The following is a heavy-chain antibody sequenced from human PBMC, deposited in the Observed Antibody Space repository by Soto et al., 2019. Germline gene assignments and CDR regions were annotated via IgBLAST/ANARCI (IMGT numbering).Heavy chain of an antibody. J-gene: IGHJ6*02. CDR3: ARDTVRGYNTYYYYGMDV. Sequence: SETLSLTCTVSGGSISSGGYYWSWIRQHPGKGLEWIGYIYYRGSTYYNPSLKSRVTISVDTSKNQFSLKLSSVTAADTAVYYCARDTVRGYNTYYYYGMDVWGQGTTVTVSS. CDR2: IYYRGST. D-gene: IGHD5-18*01. CDR1: GGSISSGGYY. V-gene: IGHV4-31*03.